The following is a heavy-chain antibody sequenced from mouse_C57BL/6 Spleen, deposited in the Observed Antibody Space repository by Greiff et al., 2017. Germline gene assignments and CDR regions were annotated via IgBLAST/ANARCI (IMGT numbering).Heavy chain of an antibody. CDR3: ARGTTVVEYFDV. D-gene: IGHD1-1*01. CDR2: INPYNGDT. CDR1: GYSFTGYF. Sequence: VHVKQSGPELVKPGDSVKISCKASGYSFTGYFMNWVMQSHGKSLEWIGRINPYNGDTFYNQKFKGKATLTVDKSSSTAHMELRSLTSEDSAVYYCARGTTVVEYFDVWGTGTTVTVSS. V-gene: IGHV1-20*01. J-gene: IGHJ1*03.